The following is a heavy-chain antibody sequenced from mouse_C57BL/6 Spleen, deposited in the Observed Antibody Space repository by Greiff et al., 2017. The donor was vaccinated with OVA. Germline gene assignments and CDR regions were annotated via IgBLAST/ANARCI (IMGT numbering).Heavy chain of an antibody. V-gene: IGHV3-6*01. J-gene: IGHJ2*01. CDR2: ISYDGGT. CDR3: ARAGYGSTFDY. D-gene: IGHD1-1*01. CDR1: GYSITSCYY. Sequence: EVKLVESGPGLVKPSQSLSLTCSATGYSITSCYYWNWIRQFPGNQLEWMGYISYDGGTNYNPTFKNRISITRGTSKNPFFLKLNSVTSEDAATYYCARAGYGSTFDYWGQGTTLTVSS.